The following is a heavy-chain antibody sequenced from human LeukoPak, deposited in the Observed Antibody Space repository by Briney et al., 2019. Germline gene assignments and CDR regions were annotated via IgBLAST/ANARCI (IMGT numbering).Heavy chain of an antibody. Sequence: GGSLRLSCAASGFTVSSNYMSWVRQAPGKGLEWVSVIYSGGSTYYADSVKGRFTISRDNSKNTLYFQMDSLRAEDTAVYYCARGTAIAAVGLRYYFDYWGQGTLVTVSS. J-gene: IGHJ4*02. V-gene: IGHV3-66*01. CDR3: ARGTAIAAVGLRYYFDY. D-gene: IGHD6-13*01. CDR2: IYSGGST. CDR1: GFTVSSNY.